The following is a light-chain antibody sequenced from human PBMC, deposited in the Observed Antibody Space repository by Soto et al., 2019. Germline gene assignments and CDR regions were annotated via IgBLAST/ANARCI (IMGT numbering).Light chain of an antibody. CDR3: SSYAGSNNWV. Sequence: QSALTQPPSASGSPGQSVTISCTGTSSDVGGYNFVSWYQHHPGKAPKLMIYEVSKRPSGVPDRFSGSKSGNTASLTVSGLQAEDEAEYYCSSYAGSNNWVFGGGTKLTVL. V-gene: IGLV2-8*01. J-gene: IGLJ3*02. CDR2: EVS. CDR1: SSDVGGYNF.